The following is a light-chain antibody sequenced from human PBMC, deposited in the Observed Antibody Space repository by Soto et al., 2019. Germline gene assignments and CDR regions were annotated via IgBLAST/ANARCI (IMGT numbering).Light chain of an antibody. CDR1: SSNIGAGYD. Sequence: QSVLTQPPSVSGAPGQRVTISCTGSSSNIGAGYDVLWYQQLPGTAPKLLIYGNSNRPSGVPDRFSGSKSGTSASLAITGLQAEDEADYYCQSYDSSLSGHYVFGTGTKLTVL. CDR2: GNS. V-gene: IGLV1-40*01. CDR3: QSYDSSLSGHYV. J-gene: IGLJ1*01.